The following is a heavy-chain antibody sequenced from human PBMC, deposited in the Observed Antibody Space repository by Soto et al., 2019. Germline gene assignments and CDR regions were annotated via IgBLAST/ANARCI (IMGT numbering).Heavy chain of an antibody. Sequence: ASVKVSCKASGYTFTSYAMHWVRQAPGQRLEWMGWINAGNGNTKYSQKFQGRVTITRDTSASTAYMELSSLRSEDTAVYYCARETPAYRWFDPWGQGTLVTVSS. J-gene: IGHJ5*02. CDR2: INAGNGNT. CDR3: ARETPAYRWFDP. D-gene: IGHD3-16*01. V-gene: IGHV1-3*01. CDR1: GYTFTSYA.